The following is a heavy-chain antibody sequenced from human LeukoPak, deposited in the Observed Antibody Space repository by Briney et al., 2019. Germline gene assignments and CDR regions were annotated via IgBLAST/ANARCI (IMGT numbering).Heavy chain of an antibody. V-gene: IGHV3-66*01. Sequence: GGSLRLSCEASGFGVSSNYVNWVRQAPGKGLEWVSVIYRGEKTYYADSVKGRFNISRDSSKNTVFLQMNSLRAEDTAIYYCARSDGGVLYCGEDCYLDLWGQGTLVTVSS. CDR1: GFGVSSNY. D-gene: IGHD2-21*02. CDR3: ARSDGGVLYCGEDCYLDL. J-gene: IGHJ4*02. CDR2: IYRGEKT.